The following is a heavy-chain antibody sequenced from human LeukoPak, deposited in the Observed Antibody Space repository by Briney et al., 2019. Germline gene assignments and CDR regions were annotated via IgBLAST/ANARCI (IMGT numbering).Heavy chain of an antibody. Sequence: GGSLRLSCAASGFTVSSSHMSWVRLAPGKGPEWVSLIYSGGNTYYADSVRGRFTISRDSSKNTLYAQMNTLRAEDTAMYYCARTISGVEGFDAFDIWGQGTMVTVSS. CDR2: IYSGGNT. J-gene: IGHJ3*02. V-gene: IGHV3-53*01. CDR1: GFTVSSSH. CDR3: ARTISGVEGFDAFDI. D-gene: IGHD3-10*01.